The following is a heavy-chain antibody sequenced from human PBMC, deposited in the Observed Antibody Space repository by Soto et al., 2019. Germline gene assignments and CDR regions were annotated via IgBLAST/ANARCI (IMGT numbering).Heavy chain of an antibody. CDR2: ISYHGSNT. CDR1: GFTFSSYG. CDR3: AKDRHLGSSLYYFDY. V-gene: IGHV3-30*18. Sequence: QVQLVESGGGGVQPGRSLRLSCAASGFTFSSYGMHWVRQAPGKGLEWVAVISYHGSNTDYADSVKGRFTITRDNSKNTLYLQMSSLRGEDTAVYYCAKDRHLGSSLYYFDYWGQGTLVTVSS. J-gene: IGHJ4*02.